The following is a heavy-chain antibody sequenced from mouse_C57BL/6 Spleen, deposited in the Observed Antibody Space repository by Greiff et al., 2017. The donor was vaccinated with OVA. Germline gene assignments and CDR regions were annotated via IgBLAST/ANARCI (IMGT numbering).Heavy chain of an antibody. CDR2: INPSSGYP. CDR1: GYTFTSYT. Sequence: QVQLQQSGAELARPGASVKMSCKASGYTFTSYTMHWVKQRPGQGLEWIGYINPSSGYPKYNQKFKDKATLTADKSSSTAYMQLSSLTSEDPAVYYWARGWNYRVEDWGEGTTLTVSS. V-gene: IGHV1-4*01. J-gene: IGHJ2*01. CDR3: ARGWNYRVED. D-gene: IGHD2-1*01.